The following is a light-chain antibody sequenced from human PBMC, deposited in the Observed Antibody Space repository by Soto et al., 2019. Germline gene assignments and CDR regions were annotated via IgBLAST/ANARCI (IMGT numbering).Light chain of an antibody. Sequence: EIVLPQSPATLSLSPGEGDTLSCRASQSVTNNYLTWYQQKPGQAPRLLIYGASSRATGIPDRFSGSGSGTDFTLTISRLEPEEFAVYYCQQYGIFPITVGQGTRLEIK. V-gene: IGKV3-20*01. J-gene: IGKJ5*01. CDR1: QSVTNNY. CDR2: GAS. CDR3: QQYGIFPIT.